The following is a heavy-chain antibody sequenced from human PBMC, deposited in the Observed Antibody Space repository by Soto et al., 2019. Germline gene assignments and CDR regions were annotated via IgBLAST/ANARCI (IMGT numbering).Heavy chain of an antibody. Sequence: ASVKVSCKASGYTFTSYDINWVRQATGQGLEWMGWMNPNSGNTGYAQKFQGRVTMTRNTSISTAYMELSSLRSEDTAVYYCARARGESAAGSPRYYYYYMDVWGKGTTVTVS. CDR1: GYTFTSYD. V-gene: IGHV1-8*01. CDR3: ARARGESAAGSPRYYYYYMDV. J-gene: IGHJ6*03. CDR2: MNPNSGNT. D-gene: IGHD6-13*01.